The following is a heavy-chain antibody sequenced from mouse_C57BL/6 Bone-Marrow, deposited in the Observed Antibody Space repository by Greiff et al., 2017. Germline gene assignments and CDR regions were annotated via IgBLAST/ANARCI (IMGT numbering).Heavy chain of an antibody. Sequence: VQLQQSGAELVRPGSSVKMSCKTSGYTFTSYGINWVKQRPGQGLEWIGYIYIGNGYTEYNEKFKGKATLPSATSSRTAYMQLSSLTSEDSAIYFCARGGYYCDYPYFDYWGQGTTLTVSS. J-gene: IGHJ2*01. V-gene: IGHV1-58*01. D-gene: IGHD2-4*01. CDR2: IYIGNGYT. CDR1: GYTFTSYG. CDR3: ARGGYYCDYPYFDY.